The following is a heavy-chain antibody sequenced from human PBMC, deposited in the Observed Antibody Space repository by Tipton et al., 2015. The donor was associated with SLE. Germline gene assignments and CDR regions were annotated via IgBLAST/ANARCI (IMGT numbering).Heavy chain of an antibody. CDR2: ISGYNGNT. CDR3: ARLGDWDQYYYMDV. V-gene: IGHV1-18*01. D-gene: IGHD3-16*01. J-gene: IGHJ6*03. Sequence: QLVQSGAEVRKPGASVTVSCKASGYTFTSYRITWVRQAPGQGLEWMGWISGYNGNTNYAQKLQGRVTMTTVTSTSTAYMELRSLRSDDTAVYYCARLGDWDQYYYMDVWGKGTAVTVSS. CDR1: GYTFTSYR.